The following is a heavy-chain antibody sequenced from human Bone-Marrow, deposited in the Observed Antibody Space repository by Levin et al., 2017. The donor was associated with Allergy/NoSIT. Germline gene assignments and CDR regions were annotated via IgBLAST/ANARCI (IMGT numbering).Heavy chain of an antibody. CDR1: GFSFDDYA. V-gene: IGHV3-9*01. D-gene: IGHD5-12*01. CDR3: VKDSYILVALTLDF. Sequence: GGSLRLSCAASGFSFDDYAMHWVRQAPGKGLEWVSGISWNSDIRLYADSVKGRFTVSRDNAKNSLYLQMSSLRTEDTALYFCVKDSYILVALTLDFWGLGTLVTVSS. CDR2: ISWNSDIR. J-gene: IGHJ4*02.